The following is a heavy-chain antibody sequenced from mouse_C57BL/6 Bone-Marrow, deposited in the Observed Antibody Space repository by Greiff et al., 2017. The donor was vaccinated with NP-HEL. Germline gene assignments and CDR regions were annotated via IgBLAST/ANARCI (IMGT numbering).Heavy chain of an antibody. CDR2: IYPRDGST. J-gene: IGHJ3*01. D-gene: IGHD2-4*01. CDR1: GYTFTSYD. CDR3: ARPTMIKEAWFAY. V-gene: IGHV1-85*01. Sequence: VMLVESGPELVKPGASVKLSCKASGYTFTSYDINWVKQRPGQGLEWIGWIYPRDGSTKYNEKFKGKATLTVDTSSSTAYMELHSLTSEDSAVYFCARPTMIKEAWFAYWGQGTLVTVSA.